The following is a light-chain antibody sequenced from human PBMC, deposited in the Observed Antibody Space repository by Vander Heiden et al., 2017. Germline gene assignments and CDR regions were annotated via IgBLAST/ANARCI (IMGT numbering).Light chain of an antibody. CDR3: QQDYNLQT. J-gene: IGKJ4*01. Sequence: DIQMTQSPSSLSASVGDRVTITCQASQDISNYLNWYQQKPGKAPKLLIYDASNLETGVPSRFSGSGSGTDFTFTISSLQPEDIATYYCQQDYNLQTFGGWTKVEIK. V-gene: IGKV1-33*01. CDR2: DAS. CDR1: QDISNY.